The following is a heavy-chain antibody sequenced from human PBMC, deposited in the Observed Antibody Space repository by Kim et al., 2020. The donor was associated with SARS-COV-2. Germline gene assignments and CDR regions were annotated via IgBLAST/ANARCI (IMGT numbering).Heavy chain of an antibody. Sequence: KFYGGSVEGRFTISRDNAKNSVYLQMSGLTGEDTAIYFCARAGGVGTVDYWGQGTLDTVSS. CDR2: K. D-gene: IGHD1-7*01. CDR3: ARAGGVGTVDY. J-gene: IGHJ4*02. V-gene: IGHV3-7*04.